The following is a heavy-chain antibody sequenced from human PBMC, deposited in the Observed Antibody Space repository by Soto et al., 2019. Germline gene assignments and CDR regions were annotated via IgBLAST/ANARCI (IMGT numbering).Heavy chain of an antibody. Sequence: QVQLVQSGAEVKKPGSSVKVSCKASGGTFSSYAISWVRQAPGQGLEWMGGIIPIFGTANYAQKFQGRVTSTADESTSTADMELSSLRSEDTAVYYCASPPTTGNYYYYGIDVWGQGTTVTVSS. CDR2: IIPIFGTA. D-gene: IGHD4-17*01. J-gene: IGHJ6*02. V-gene: IGHV1-69*12. CDR1: GGTFSSYA. CDR3: ASPPTTGNYYYYGIDV.